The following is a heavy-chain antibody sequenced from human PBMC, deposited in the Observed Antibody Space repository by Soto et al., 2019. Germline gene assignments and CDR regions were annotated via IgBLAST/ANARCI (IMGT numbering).Heavy chain of an antibody. J-gene: IGHJ4*02. D-gene: IGHD1-20*01. Sequence: GGSLRLSCAAAGFTFSIYGMHWVRQAPGKGLEWVAVISYDGSNKYYADSVKGRFTISRDNSKNTLYLQMNSLRAEDTAVYYCANPSEDNWNPASWGQGTLVTVSS. CDR1: GFTFSIYG. V-gene: IGHV3-30*18. CDR3: ANPSEDNWNPAS. CDR2: ISYDGSNK.